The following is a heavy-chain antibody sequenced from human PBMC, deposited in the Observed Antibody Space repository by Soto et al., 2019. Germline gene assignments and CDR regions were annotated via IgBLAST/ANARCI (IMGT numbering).Heavy chain of an antibody. CDR3: ARDNIWGNMYSGYYYHGMDV. V-gene: IGHV4-59*01. J-gene: IGHJ6*02. D-gene: IGHD5-12*01. CDR1: GDSISTYY. Sequence: SETLSLTCSVSGDSISTYYWSWIRQPPGKGLEWIGYIYKSGNTKYNPSLKSRVIISVDTSRNQISLELSSVTTADTAVYYCARDNIWGNMYSGYYYHGMDVWGHRTTVTVSS. CDR2: IYKSGNT.